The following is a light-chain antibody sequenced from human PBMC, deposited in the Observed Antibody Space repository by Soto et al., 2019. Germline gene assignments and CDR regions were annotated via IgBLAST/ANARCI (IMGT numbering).Light chain of an antibody. V-gene: IGKV1-27*01. CDR2: AAS. CDR3: QQYNSAPFP. Sequence: DIPMTQSPSSLSASVGDRVTITCRASQGISNYLAWYQQKPGKVPKLLIYAASTWQAGVPSRFSGSGSGTDFTLTIISLQPEEVAAYDCQQYNSAPFPFGPGTKGDL. CDR1: QGISNY. J-gene: IGKJ3*01.